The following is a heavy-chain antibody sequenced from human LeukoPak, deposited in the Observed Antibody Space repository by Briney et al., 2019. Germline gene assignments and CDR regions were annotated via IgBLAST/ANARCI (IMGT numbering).Heavy chain of an antibody. CDR2: INHSGST. CDR3: ARHGVLYEQPVVVPAGQYYFDY. CDR1: GGSISSGSYY. J-gene: IGHJ4*02. V-gene: IGHV4-61*09. Sequence: SQTLSLTCTVSGGSISSGSYYWSWIRQPAGKGLEWIGEINHSGSTNYNPSLKSRVTISVDTSKNQFSLKLSSVTAADTAVYYCARHGVLYEQPVVVPAGQYYFDYWGQGTLVTVSS. D-gene: IGHD2-2*01.